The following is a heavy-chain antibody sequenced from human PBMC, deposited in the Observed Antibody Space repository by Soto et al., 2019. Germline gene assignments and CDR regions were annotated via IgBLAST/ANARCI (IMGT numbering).Heavy chain of an antibody. V-gene: IGHV3-33*01. CDR1: GFTFSSYG. CDR3: ARDAAADPDAFDI. J-gene: IGHJ3*02. D-gene: IGHD6-13*01. CDR2: IWYDGSNK. Sequence: PGGSLRLSCAASGFTFSSYGMHWVRQAPGKGLEWVAVIWYDGSNKYYADSVKGRFTISRDNSKNTLYLQMNSLRAEYTAVYYCARDAAADPDAFDIWGQGTMVTVSS.